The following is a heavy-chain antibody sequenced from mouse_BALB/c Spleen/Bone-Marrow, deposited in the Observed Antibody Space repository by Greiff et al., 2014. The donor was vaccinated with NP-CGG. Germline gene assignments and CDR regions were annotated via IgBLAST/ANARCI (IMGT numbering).Heavy chain of an antibody. CDR2: IDPETGGT. D-gene: IGHD1-1*01. CDR1: GYTFTDYE. V-gene: IGHV1-15*01. CDR3: TRDGSSRWYFDV. J-gene: IGHJ1*01. Sequence: QVHVKQSGAELVRPGASVTLSCKASGYTFTDYEMHWVKQTPVHGLEWIGAIDPETGGTADNQKFKGKATLTADKSSSTAYMGLRSLTSEDSAVYYCTRDGSSRWYFDVWGAGTTVTVSS.